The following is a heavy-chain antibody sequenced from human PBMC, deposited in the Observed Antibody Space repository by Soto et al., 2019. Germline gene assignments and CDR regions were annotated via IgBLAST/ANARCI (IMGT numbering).Heavy chain of an antibody. CDR3: ARDRFYSSGWKWFDP. D-gene: IGHD6-19*01. Sequence: GASVKISCKASGYTFTGYYMHWVRQAPGQGLEWMGWINPNSGGTNYAQKFQGWVTMTRDTSISTAYMELSRLRSDDTAVYYCARDRFYSSGWKWFDPWGQGTLVTVSS. CDR1: GYTFTGYY. CDR2: INPNSGGT. J-gene: IGHJ5*02. V-gene: IGHV1-2*04.